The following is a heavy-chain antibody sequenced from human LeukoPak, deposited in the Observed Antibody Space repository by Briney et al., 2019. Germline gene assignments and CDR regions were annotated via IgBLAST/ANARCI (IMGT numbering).Heavy chain of an antibody. CDR2: IIPIFGTA. CDR1: GYTFTGYA. D-gene: IGHD3-3*01. Sequence: SVKVSCKASGYTFTGYAMNWVRQAPGQGLEWMGGIIPIFGTANYAQKFQGRLTISADKSTSTVYMELSRLTSEDTAVYFCAKFWSGYYTDWGQGTLVSVSS. V-gene: IGHV1-69*06. J-gene: IGHJ4*02. CDR3: AKFWSGYYTD.